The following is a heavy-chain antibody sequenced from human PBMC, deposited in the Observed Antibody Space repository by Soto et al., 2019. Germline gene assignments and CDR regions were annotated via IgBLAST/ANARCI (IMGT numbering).Heavy chain of an antibody. D-gene: IGHD3-22*01. CDR2: IKNDGSGT. Sequence: EVQLVESGGGLVQPGGSLRLSCAASGFTFSTYWMHWVRQAPGKGLVWVSRIKNDGSGTYYVDSVEGRFTISRDNAKITLYLQMNSLRAEDTAVYYCVRGDGDYYDGNGYLGRHWGQGTLVTVSS. CDR3: VRGDGDYYDGNGYLGRH. CDR1: GFTFSTYW. J-gene: IGHJ4*02. V-gene: IGHV3-74*01.